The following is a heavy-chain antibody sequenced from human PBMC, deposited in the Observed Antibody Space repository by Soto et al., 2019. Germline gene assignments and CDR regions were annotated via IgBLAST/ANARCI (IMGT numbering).Heavy chain of an antibody. J-gene: IGHJ4*02. CDR2: ISATGGST. Sequence: GGSLRLSCAASGFTFSDYYMSWIRQAPGKGLEWVATISATGGSTYYADSVKGRFTISRDNSKNTLYLQMNGLRVEDTAVYYCAKDRLAGNFDYRGQGTQVTVSS. V-gene: IGHV3-23*01. CDR3: AKDRLAGNFDY. CDR1: GFTFSDYY.